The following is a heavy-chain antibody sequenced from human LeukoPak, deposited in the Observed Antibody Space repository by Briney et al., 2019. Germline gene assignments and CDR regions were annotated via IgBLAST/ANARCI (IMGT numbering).Heavy chain of an antibody. D-gene: IGHD5-24*01. J-gene: IGHJ4*02. CDR1: GGSISSGSYY. CDR3: ARHRDGYNFRFRVGFDY. Sequence: SETLSLTCTVSGGSISSGSYYWSWIRQPAGKGLEWIGRIYTSGSTNYNPSLKSRVTISVDTSKNQFSLKLSSVTAADTAVYYCARHRDGYNFRFRVGFDYWGQGTLVTVSS. CDR2: IYTSGST. V-gene: IGHV4-61*02.